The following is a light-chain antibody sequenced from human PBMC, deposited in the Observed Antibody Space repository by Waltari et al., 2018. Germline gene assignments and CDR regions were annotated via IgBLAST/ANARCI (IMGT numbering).Light chain of an antibody. V-gene: IGKV1-5*03. J-gene: IGKJ5*01. CDR3: QNYNSDLGVT. Sequence: DIQITQSPSTLSASVGDRVTITCRASQWFCKWLAWYQQKPGKVPKLLIYQESILEGGVPSRFRGSGSGPECTLTITSLQPDDFATYYCQNYNSDLGVTFGKGHDWRLN. CDR1: QWFCKW. CDR2: QES.